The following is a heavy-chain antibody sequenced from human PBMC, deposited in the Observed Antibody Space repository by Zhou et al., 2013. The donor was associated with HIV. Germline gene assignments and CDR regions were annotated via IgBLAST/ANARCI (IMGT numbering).Heavy chain of an antibody. D-gene: IGHD1-26*01. CDR2: IIPILGIA. CDR1: GGTFSIYA. CDR3: GRGPYYSNTPGGPLDI. Sequence: QVQLVQSGAEVKKPGSSVKVSCKASGGTFSIYALSWVRQAPGQGLEWMGRIIPILGIANYAQKFQGRVTITADKSTSTAYMELSSLRSEDTALYYCGRGPYYSNTPGGPLDIWGQGTWVTISS. J-gene: IGHJ3*02. V-gene: IGHV1-69*04.